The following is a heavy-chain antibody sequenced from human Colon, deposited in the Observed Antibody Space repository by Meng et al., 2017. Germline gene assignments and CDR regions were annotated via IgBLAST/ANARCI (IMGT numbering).Heavy chain of an antibody. CDR1: GYSFTTFG. CDR2: INTNTQEP. J-gene: IGHJ4*02. V-gene: IGHV7-4-1*02. CDR3: ARKASGYSYSTN. D-gene: IGHD3-22*01. Sequence: QVQMVQFGSELRTPGASVKVSCKASGYSFTTFGINWVRQAPGQGLEWLGWINTNTQEPTYAQGFTGRYAFSLDTSVSTAYLQISSLESEDTAVYYCARKASGYSYSTNWGQGTLVTVSS.